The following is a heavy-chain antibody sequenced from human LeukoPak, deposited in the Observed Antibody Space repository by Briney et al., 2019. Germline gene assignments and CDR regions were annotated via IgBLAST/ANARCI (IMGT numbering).Heavy chain of an antibody. CDR3: ARYRAAGIDY. CDR1: GGSSSSYY. Sequence: SEALSLTCTVSGGSSSSYYWSWIRQPPGKGLEWIGYIYYSGSTNYNPSLKSRVTISVDTSKNQFSLKLSSVTAADTAVYYCARYRAAGIDYWGQGTLVTVSS. J-gene: IGHJ4*02. D-gene: IGHD6-13*01. V-gene: IGHV4-59*01. CDR2: IYYSGST.